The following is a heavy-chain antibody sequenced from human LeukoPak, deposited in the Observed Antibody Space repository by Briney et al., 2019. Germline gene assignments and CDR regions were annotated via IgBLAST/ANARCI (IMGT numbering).Heavy chain of an antibody. Sequence: GGSLRLSCAASGFTFTSYAMSWVRQAPGEGLEWVSTITGSGASTYYADSVKGRFTIARDNSQKTLYLQMDSLRAEDMAVYYCAKWGFTYGPGYFDYWGQGTLVTVSS. CDR2: ITGSGAST. V-gene: IGHV3-23*01. CDR1: GFTFTSYA. D-gene: IGHD3-10*01. CDR3: AKWGFTYGPGYFDY. J-gene: IGHJ4*02.